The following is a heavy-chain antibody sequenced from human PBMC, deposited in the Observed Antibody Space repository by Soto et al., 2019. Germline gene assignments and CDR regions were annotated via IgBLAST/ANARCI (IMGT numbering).Heavy chain of an antibody. V-gene: IGHV3-7*03. CDR3: ARDHPPYCGGDCSIDY. D-gene: IGHD2-21*02. J-gene: IGHJ4*02. CDR2: IKQDGSEK. CDR1: GFTFSSYW. Sequence: GGSLRLSCAASGFTFSSYWMSWVRQAPGKGLEWVANIKQDGSEKYYVDSVKGRFTISRDNAKNSLYLQMNSLRAEDTAVYYCARDHPPYCGGDCSIDYWGQGTLVTVSS.